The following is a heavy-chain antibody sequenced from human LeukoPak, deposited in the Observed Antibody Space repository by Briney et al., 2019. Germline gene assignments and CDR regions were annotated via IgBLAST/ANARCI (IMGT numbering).Heavy chain of an antibody. CDR1: GFTFSDYV. V-gene: IGHV3-30-3*01. D-gene: IGHD5-24*01. CDR2: ISYDGSKN. Sequence: GGSLRLSCAASGFTFSDYVMHWVRQAPGKGLEWVAVISYDGSKNYYADSVKGRFTNSRDNSKNTLYLQLNTLRAEDTAVYYCAKGKDGFNYEDYWGQGTLVTVSS. CDR3: AKGKDGFNYEDY. J-gene: IGHJ4*02.